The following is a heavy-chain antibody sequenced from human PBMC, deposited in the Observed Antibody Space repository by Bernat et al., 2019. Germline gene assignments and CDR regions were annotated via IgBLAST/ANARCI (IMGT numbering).Heavy chain of an antibody. CDR3: AREFVTIFGVNYYQYGMDV. V-gene: IGHV3-74*01. CDR2: INSDGSGT. D-gene: IGHD3-3*01. J-gene: IGHJ6*02. Sequence: EVQLVESGGGLVQPGGSLRLSCAASGFTFSSYWMHWVRQAPGKGLVWVSRINSDGSGTRYADSVKGRVTISRDNAKNTLYLQMNSLRAEDTAVYYCAREFVTIFGVNYYQYGMDVWGQGTTVTVPS. CDR1: GFTFSSYW.